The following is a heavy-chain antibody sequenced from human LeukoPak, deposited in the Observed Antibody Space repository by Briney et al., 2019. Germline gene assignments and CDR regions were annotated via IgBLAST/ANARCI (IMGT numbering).Heavy chain of an antibody. CDR1: GFSVSNNY. J-gene: IGHJ4*02. CDR2: ISSFSNFR. D-gene: IGHD6-13*01. V-gene: IGHV3-11*03. CDR3: ARPTIAAAGNFEY. Sequence: GGSLRLSCAASGFSVSNNYMSWVRQAPGKGLEWVSHISSFSNFRSYADSVKGRFTISRDNAKNSLYLQVNSLRAEDTAVYYCARPTIAAAGNFEYWGQGTLVTVSS.